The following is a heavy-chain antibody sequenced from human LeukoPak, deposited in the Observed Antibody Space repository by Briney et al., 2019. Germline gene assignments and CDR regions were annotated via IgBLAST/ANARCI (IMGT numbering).Heavy chain of an antibody. V-gene: IGHV1-18*01. Sequence: ASVKVSCKASGYSFNKFGISWVRQAPGQGLEWMGWNSGYSGKTDSAQKLQDRVTMTTDNSTSTAYLELRSLRSDDTAVYFCVRVGSAYGDPLEFDLWGQGTLVTVSS. CDR2: NSGYSGKT. D-gene: IGHD2-21*01. J-gene: IGHJ5*02. CDR1: GYSFNKFG. CDR3: VRVGSAYGDPLEFDL.